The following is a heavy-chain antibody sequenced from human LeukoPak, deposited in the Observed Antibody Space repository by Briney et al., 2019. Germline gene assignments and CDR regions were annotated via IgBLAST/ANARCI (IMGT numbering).Heavy chain of an antibody. V-gene: IGHV3-53*01. D-gene: IGHD3-22*01. Sequence: PGGSLRLSCAASGFTVSSNYTSWVRQAPGKGLEWVSVIYSGGSTYYADSVKGRFTISRDNSKNTVYLQMNSLRAEDTAVYYCARGSSGYYYSLLGYWGQGTLVTVSS. J-gene: IGHJ4*02. CDR1: GFTVSSNY. CDR3: ARGSSGYYYSLLGY. CDR2: IYSGGST.